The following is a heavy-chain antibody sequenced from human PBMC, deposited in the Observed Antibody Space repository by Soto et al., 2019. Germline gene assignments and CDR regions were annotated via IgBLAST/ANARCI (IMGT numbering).Heavy chain of an antibody. J-gene: IGHJ4*02. Sequence: QVQLQESGPGLVKPSQTLSLTCTVSGGSISSGGYYWSWLRQHPGKGLEWIGYIFDSGTTYYNPSLKSRVTISGDPPKSQFSLRLTSVTATDTAVYYCASQASGWYPDYWGQGTLVTVSS. CDR1: GGSISSGGYY. CDR2: IFDSGTT. CDR3: ASQASGWYPDY. V-gene: IGHV4-31*03. D-gene: IGHD6-19*01.